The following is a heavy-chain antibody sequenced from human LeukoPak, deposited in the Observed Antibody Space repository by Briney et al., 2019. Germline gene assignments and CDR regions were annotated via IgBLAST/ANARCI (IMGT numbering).Heavy chain of an antibody. V-gene: IGHV3-23*01. CDR2: ISGSGGST. D-gene: IGHD3-22*01. CDR1: GFTFSSYA. Sequence: GGSLRLSCAASGFTFSSYAMSWVRQAPGKGLEWVSAISGSGGSTHYADSVKGRFTISRDNSKNTLYLQMNSLRAEDTAVYYCAKRLINYYDSSGYLDYWGQGTLVTVSS. J-gene: IGHJ4*02. CDR3: AKRLINYYDSSGYLDY.